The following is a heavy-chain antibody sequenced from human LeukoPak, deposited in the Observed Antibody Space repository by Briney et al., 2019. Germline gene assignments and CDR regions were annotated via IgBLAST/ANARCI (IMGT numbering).Heavy chain of an antibody. CDR3: ARDGYSSGWYDPAYFDY. Sequence: SETLSLTCAVYGGSFSGYYWSWIRQPPGKGLESIGEINHSGSTNYNPSLKSRVTISVDTSKNQFSLKLSSVTAADTAVYYCARDGYSSGWYDPAYFDYWGQGTLVTVSS. CDR2: INHSGST. D-gene: IGHD6-19*01. CDR1: GGSFSGYY. J-gene: IGHJ4*02. V-gene: IGHV4-34*01.